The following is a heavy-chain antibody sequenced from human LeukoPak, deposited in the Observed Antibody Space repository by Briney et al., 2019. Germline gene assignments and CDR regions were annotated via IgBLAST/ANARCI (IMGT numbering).Heavy chain of an antibody. CDR2: ISAYNGKT. J-gene: IGHJ5*02. V-gene: IGHV1-18*01. CDR3: ARNNWKSWFDP. Sequence: ASVKVSCKASGYTFTSYGISWVRQAPGQGVEWMGWISAYNGKTNYAQKPQGRVTMTTNTSTSTAYMELRSQRSGDTAVYYCARNNWKSWFDPWGQGTLVTVSS. D-gene: IGHD1-1*01. CDR1: GYTFTSYG.